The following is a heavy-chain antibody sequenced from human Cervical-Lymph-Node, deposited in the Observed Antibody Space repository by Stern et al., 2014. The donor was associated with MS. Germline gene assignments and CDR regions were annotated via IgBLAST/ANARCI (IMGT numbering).Heavy chain of an antibody. CDR3: ARDYEDTSMLFDH. Sequence: VQLLESGGAVVQPGRSLRLSCAASGFTFSSYGMHWVRQAPGTGLEWVTVISYDGNHKYYAASVKGRFTISIDNSKNTLHLQMNSVTPDDTAIYYCARDYEDTSMLFDHWGQGTLVTVSS. J-gene: IGHJ4*02. CDR1: GFTFSSYG. D-gene: IGHD2-8*01. V-gene: IGHV3-30*03. CDR2: ISYDGNHK.